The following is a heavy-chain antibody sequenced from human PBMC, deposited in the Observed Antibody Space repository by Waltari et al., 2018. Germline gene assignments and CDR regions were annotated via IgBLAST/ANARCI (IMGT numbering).Heavy chain of an antibody. CDR2: IKQDGSEK. Sequence: EVQLVESGGGLVQPGGSLRLSCAASGFTFSSYWMSWVRQAPGKGLEWVANIKQDGSEKYYVDSVKGRFTISRDNAKNSLYLQMNSLRAEDTAVYYCARVGVWFPDYMDVWGKGTTVTVSS. J-gene: IGHJ6*03. CDR1: GFTFSSYW. CDR3: ARVGVWFPDYMDV. D-gene: IGHD3-10*01. V-gene: IGHV3-7*01.